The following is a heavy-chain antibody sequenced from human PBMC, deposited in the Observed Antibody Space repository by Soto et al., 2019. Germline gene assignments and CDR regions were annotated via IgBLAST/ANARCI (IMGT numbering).Heavy chain of an antibody. D-gene: IGHD1-7*01. J-gene: IGHJ6*02. CDR2: ISACNGNT. CDR1: GYTFTSYG. Sequence: GASVKVSCKASGYTFTSYGYAWVRQAPGQGLEWMGWISACNGNTKYSQKFQGRVTLTRDTSASTAYMELSSLRSEDTAVYYCARDPATPFITGTTLVFMVPDYYGMDVCGQGTTVTVSS. CDR3: ARDPATPFITGTTLVFMVPDYYGMDV. V-gene: IGHV1-18*01.